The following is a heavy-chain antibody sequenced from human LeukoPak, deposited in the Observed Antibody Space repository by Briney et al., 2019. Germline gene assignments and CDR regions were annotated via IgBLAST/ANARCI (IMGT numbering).Heavy chain of an antibody. CDR3: ARFPYYYDSSGYYTSFYFDY. Sequence: GGSLRLSCAASGFTFDDYGMSWVRQAPGKGLEWVSGINWNGGSTGYADSVKGRFTIFRDNAKNSLYLQMNSLRAEDTALYYCARFPYYYDSSGYYTSFYFDYWGQGTLVTVSS. CDR1: GFTFDDYG. D-gene: IGHD3-22*01. CDR2: INWNGGST. J-gene: IGHJ4*02. V-gene: IGHV3-20*04.